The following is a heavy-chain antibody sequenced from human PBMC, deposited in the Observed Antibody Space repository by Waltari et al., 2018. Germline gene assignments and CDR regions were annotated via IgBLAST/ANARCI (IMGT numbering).Heavy chain of an antibody. Sequence: EVKLVESGGGLVQPGRSLTLSCGGSGLTFQDHGMHWVRQVPGKGREWGSGGVGICGTTGYADSVKGRFTVSRDNAKKSLYLQMNSLRPEDTAIYYCVKDISPGGAAVWGQGTTVTVSS. CDR2: GVGICGTT. J-gene: IGHJ6*02. D-gene: IGHD6-25*01. V-gene: IGHV3-9*01. CDR3: VKDISPGGAAV. CDR1: GLTFQDHG.